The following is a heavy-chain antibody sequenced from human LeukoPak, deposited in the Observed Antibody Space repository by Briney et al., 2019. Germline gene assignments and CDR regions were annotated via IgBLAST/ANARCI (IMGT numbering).Heavy chain of an antibody. CDR1: GGSISSYY. CDR3: ARVVWGYSYGYYFDY. CDR2: IYYSGRT. J-gene: IGHJ4*02. D-gene: IGHD5-18*01. Sequence: SETLSLTCTVSGGSISSYYWGWVRQPPGKGLEWIGYIYYSGRTNYNPSLKSRVIISVDTSKDQFSLKLRSVTAADTAVYYCARVVWGYSYGYYFDYWGQGTLVTVSS. V-gene: IGHV4-59*01.